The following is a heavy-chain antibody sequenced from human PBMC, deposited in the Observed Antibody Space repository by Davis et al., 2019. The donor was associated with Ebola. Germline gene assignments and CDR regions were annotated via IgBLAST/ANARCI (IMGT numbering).Heavy chain of an antibody. CDR1: GFPFTTYT. Sequence: PGGSLRLSCAASGFPFTTYTLNWVRQAPGKGLECVSSISSYSDYIYYADSVKGRFTASRDNAKNSLYLQMNSLRPEDTAVYYCVKTRTNWWNDALDMWGQGTMVTVSS. D-gene: IGHD2-8*02. CDR3: VKTRTNWWNDALDM. CDR2: ISSYSDYI. J-gene: IGHJ3*02. V-gene: IGHV3-21*01.